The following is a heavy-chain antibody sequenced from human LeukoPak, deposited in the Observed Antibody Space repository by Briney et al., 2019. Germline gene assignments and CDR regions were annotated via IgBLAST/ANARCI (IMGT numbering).Heavy chain of an antibody. CDR2: IIPIFGTA. CDR1: GGTFSSYA. CDR3: ARTPSSGWSFNWFDP. Sequence: SGKVSCKASGGTFSSYAISWGRQAPGQGLEWMGGIIPIFGTANYAQKFQGRVTITTDESTSTAYMELSSLRSEDTAVYYCARTPSSGWSFNWFDPWGQGTLVTVSS. D-gene: IGHD6-19*01. J-gene: IGHJ5*02. V-gene: IGHV1-69*05.